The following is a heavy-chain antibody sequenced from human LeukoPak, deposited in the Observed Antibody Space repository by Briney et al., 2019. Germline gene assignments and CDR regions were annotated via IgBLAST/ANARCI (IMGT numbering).Heavy chain of an antibody. CDR1: GGPISSGGYY. Sequence: SQTLSLTCTVSGGPISSGGYYWSWIRQPPGKGLEWIGYIYHSGSTYYNPSLKSRVTISVDKSKNQFSLKLSSVTAADTAVYYCARVSGPSDYWGQGTLVTVSS. V-gene: IGHV4-30-2*01. CDR2: IYHSGST. J-gene: IGHJ4*02. CDR3: ARVSGPSDY.